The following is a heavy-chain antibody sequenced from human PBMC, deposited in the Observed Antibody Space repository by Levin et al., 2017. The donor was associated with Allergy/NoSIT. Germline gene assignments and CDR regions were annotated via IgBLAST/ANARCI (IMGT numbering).Heavy chain of an antibody. J-gene: IGHJ2*01. Sequence: GGSLRLSCAASGFTFITYWMSWVRQAPGKGLERVANIKQDGSEKYYVDSVKGRFTISRDNAKNSLYLQMNSLRAEDTAMYYCARNYGYFDLWGRGTLVTVSS. CDR3: ARNYGYFDL. CDR2: IKQDGSEK. V-gene: IGHV3-7*01. CDR1: GFTFITYW.